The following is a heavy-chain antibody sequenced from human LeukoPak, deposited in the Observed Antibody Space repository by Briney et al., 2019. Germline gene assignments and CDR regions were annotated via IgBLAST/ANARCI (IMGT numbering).Heavy chain of an antibody. D-gene: IGHD3-16*01. J-gene: IGHJ4*02. Sequence: GGSLKLSRAASGLTFSSYEMNWVRQAPGKGLEWVSYISSRRITIYYADSVKGRFTISRDNAKNSLSLQMSSLRAEDTAVYYCARGDTVFDYWGQGTLVTVSS. CDR3: ARGDTVFDY. CDR1: GLTFSSYE. CDR2: ISSRRITI. V-gene: IGHV3-48*03.